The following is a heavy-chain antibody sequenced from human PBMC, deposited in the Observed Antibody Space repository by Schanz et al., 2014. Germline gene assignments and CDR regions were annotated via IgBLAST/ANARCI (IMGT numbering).Heavy chain of an antibody. V-gene: IGHV3-23*04. CDR1: GFIFSNFA. J-gene: IGHJ4*02. D-gene: IGHD1-1*01. CDR3: AKDMARGVYNWGFDS. CDR2: IGGSGAGT. Sequence: EVQLVESGGGLVQPGGSLRLSCAASGFIFSNFAMEWVRQAPGKGLEWVSAIGGSGAGTYYADSVKGRFTFSRDNSKTTLYLQMNSLRAEDTAIYECAKDMARGVYNWGFDSWGQGTLVTVSS.